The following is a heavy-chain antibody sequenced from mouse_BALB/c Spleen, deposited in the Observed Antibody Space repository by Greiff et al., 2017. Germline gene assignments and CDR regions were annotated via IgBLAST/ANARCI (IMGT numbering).Heavy chain of an antibody. J-gene: IGHJ4*01. CDR3: AREGATMNAMDD. Sequence: DVKLVESGGGLVQPGGSRKLSCAASGFTFSSFGMHWVRQAPEKGLEWVAYISSGSSTIYYADTVKGRFTISRDNPKNTLFLQMTSLRSEDTAVYYCAREGATMNAMDDWGQGTSGTVSS. D-gene: IGHD2-4*01. CDR1: GFTFSSFG. V-gene: IGHV5-17*02. CDR2: ISSGSSTI.